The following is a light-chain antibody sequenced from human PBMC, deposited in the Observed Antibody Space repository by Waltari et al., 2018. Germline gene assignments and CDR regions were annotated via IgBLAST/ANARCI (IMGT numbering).Light chain of an antibody. Sequence: DIQMTQSLSSLSATVRDRVTITCQTTQDVTTSLSWFQQKPGKAPQLLIYDASTLQSGVPSRFSGSGSGTSFSCTITSLQPEDSATYYCQHYHTLPYTFGRGTKLQIK. V-gene: IGKV1-33*01. J-gene: IGKJ2*01. CDR2: DAS. CDR3: QHYHTLPYT. CDR1: QDVTTS.